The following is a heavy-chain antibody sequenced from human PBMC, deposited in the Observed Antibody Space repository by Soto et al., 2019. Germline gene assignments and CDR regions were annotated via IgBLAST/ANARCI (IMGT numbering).Heavy chain of an antibody. Sequence: QVQLVESGGGVVQPGRSLRLSCAASGFIFNNYGMHWVRQAPGKGLEWVAVIWHDGKEKYYSDSVTGRFTISRDNSKSTLYLQMDSLGVEDTALYYCARDPGSDSHIDSWGQGTLVTVSS. V-gene: IGHV3-33*01. D-gene: IGHD1-26*01. J-gene: IGHJ4*02. CDR1: GFIFNNYG. CDR2: IWHDGKEK. CDR3: ARDPGSDSHIDS.